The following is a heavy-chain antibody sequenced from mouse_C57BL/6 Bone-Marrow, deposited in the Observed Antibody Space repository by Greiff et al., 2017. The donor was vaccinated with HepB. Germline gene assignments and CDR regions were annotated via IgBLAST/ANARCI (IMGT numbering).Heavy chain of an antibody. J-gene: IGHJ2*01. CDR1: GYTFTSYW. V-gene: IGHV1-7*01. D-gene: IGHD1-1*01. CDR2: INPSSGYT. CDR3: ARWGVLRALYFDY. Sequence: VQLQQSGAELAKPGASVKLSCKASGYTFTSYWMHWVKQRPGQGLEWIGYINPSSGYTKYNQKFKDKATLTADKSSSTAYMPLSSLTYEDSAVYYCARWGVLRALYFDYWGQGTTLTVSS.